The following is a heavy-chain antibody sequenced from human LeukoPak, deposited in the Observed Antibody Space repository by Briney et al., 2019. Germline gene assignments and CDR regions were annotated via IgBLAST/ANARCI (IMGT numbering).Heavy chain of an antibody. CDR3: ARDQVLLWFGELSAFDP. CDR1: GYSFTGYY. Sequence: ASVKVSSKASGYSFTGYYMHWVRQAPGQGLEWMGWIDPNSGGTNYAQKFQGRVTMTRDTSISTAYMELSRLRSDDTAVYYCARDQVLLWFGELSAFDPWGQGTLVTVSS. J-gene: IGHJ5*02. D-gene: IGHD3-10*01. V-gene: IGHV1-2*02. CDR2: IDPNSGGT.